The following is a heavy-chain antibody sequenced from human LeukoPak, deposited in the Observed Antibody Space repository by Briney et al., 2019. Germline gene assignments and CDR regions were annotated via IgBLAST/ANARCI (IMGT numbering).Heavy chain of an antibody. Sequence: GGSLRLSCAASGFTFSSYGMHWVRQAPGKGLEWVAVIWYDGSNKYYEDSVKGRFTISRDNSKNTLYLQMNSLRAEDTAVYYCAREGGLTMVRGVPEDNWFDPWGQGTLVTVSS. CDR1: GFTFSSYG. D-gene: IGHD3-10*01. J-gene: IGHJ5*02. CDR2: IWYDGSNK. V-gene: IGHV3-33*01. CDR3: AREGGLTMVRGVPEDNWFDP.